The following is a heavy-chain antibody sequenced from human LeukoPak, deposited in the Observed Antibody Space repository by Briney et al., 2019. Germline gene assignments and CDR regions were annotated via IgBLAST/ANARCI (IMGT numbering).Heavy chain of an antibody. CDR3: ASKYYDSSGSYAFDI. V-gene: IGHV1-2*02. Sequence: ASVKVSCKASGYTFTGYYMHWVRQAPGQGLEWMGWINPSSGGTNYAQKFQGRVTMTRDTSISTAYMELSRLRSDDTAVYYCASKYYDSSGSYAFDIWGQGTMVTVSS. J-gene: IGHJ3*02. CDR2: INPSSGGT. D-gene: IGHD3-22*01. CDR1: GYTFTGYY.